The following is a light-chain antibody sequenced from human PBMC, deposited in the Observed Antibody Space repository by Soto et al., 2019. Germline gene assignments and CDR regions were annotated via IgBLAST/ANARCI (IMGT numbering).Light chain of an antibody. CDR1: QDVSIF. Sequence: EKLLAQSPATLSLSPGERATLSCKASQDVSIFLAWYQQKPGQAPRLLIHVASNRATGVPARFSGSWSGRDCTLTITSLEPEYFAVYYGQQRSTWLYTFGQGTKLEV. V-gene: IGKV3-11*02. CDR3: QQRSTWLYT. CDR2: VAS. J-gene: IGKJ2*01.